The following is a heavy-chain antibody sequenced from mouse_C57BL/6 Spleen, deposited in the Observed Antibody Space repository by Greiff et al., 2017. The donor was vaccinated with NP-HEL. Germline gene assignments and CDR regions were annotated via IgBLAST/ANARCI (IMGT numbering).Heavy chain of an antibody. CDR1: GYTFTSYW. Sequence: VQLQQPGAELVKPGASVKLSCKASGYTFTSYWMHWVKQRPGQGLEWIGMIHPNSGSTNYNEKFKSKATLTVDKSSSTAYMQLSSLTSEDSAVYYGARSLSYYGSSYFDYWGQGTTLTVSS. CDR3: ARSLSYYGSSYFDY. D-gene: IGHD1-1*01. V-gene: IGHV1-64*01. CDR2: IHPNSGST. J-gene: IGHJ2*01.